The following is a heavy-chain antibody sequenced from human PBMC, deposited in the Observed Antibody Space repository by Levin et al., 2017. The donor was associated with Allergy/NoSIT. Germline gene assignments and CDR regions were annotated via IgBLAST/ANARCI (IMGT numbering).Heavy chain of an antibody. D-gene: IGHD3-3*01. J-gene: IGHJ6*02. CDR2: ISSSSSYI. CDR1: GFTFSSYS. CDR3: ARGLTIFGVVTYYYYYGMDV. Sequence: PGGSLRLSCAASGFTFSSYSMNWVRQAPGKGLEWVSSISSSSSYIYYADSVKGRFTISRDNAKNSLYLQMNSLRAEDTAVYYCARGLTIFGVVTYYYYYGMDVWGQGTTVTVSS. V-gene: IGHV3-21*01.